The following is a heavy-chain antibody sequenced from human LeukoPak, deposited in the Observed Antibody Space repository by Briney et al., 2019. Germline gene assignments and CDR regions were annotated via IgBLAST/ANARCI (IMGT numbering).Heavy chain of an antibody. CDR2: IYYSGST. CDR3: ARHHPTIFGVVTAYYFDY. Sequence: SETLSSTCTVSGGSISSSSYYWGWIRQPPGKGLEWIGSIYYSGSTYYNPSLKSRVTISVDTSKNQFSLKLSSVTAADTAVYYCARHHPTIFGVVTAYYFDYWGQGTLVTVSS. J-gene: IGHJ4*02. CDR1: GGSISSSSYY. D-gene: IGHD3-3*01. V-gene: IGHV4-39*01.